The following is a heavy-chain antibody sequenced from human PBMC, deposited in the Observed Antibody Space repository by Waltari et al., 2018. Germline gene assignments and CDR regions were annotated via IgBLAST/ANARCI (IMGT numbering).Heavy chain of an antibody. CDR1: GGSISSYY. V-gene: IGHV4-59*12. D-gene: IGHD6-13*01. Sequence: QVQLQESGPGLVKPSETLSLTCTVSGGSISSYYWSWIRQPPGKGLEWIGYIYYSGSTTYIPSLKSRVTISVDTSKNQFSLKLSSVTAADTAVYYCAAEGSAAGTWSWGQGTLVIVSS. CDR3: AAEGSAAGTWS. J-gene: IGHJ4*02. CDR2: IYYSGST.